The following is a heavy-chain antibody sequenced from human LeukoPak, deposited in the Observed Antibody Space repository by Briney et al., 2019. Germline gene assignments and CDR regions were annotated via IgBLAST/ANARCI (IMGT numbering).Heavy chain of an antibody. CDR3: ARGVSGYYGNDL. J-gene: IGHJ5*02. Sequence: GGSLRLSCAASGFTFSDYMSWIRQAPGKGLAWVSYISTTGNTIYYADSVKGRFTISRDNAKNTVYLQMNSLRAEETAVYFCARGVSGYYGNDLWGQGSLVTVSS. D-gene: IGHD3-22*01. CDR2: ISTTGNTI. V-gene: IGHV3-11*04. CDR1: GFTFSDY.